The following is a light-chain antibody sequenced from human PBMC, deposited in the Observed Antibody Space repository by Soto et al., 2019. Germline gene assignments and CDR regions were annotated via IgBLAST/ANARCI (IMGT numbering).Light chain of an antibody. CDR3: QSYDDSLSGWV. CDR1: SSNIGAGHA. J-gene: IGLJ3*02. Sequence: QPVLTQPPSVSGAPGQRVTISCTGSSSNIGAGHALHWYQHLPGAAPKLLMYGNSDRPSGVPDRFSGSKSGTSASLAITGLQPEDEADYYCQSYDDSLSGWVFGGGTKVIVL. CDR2: GNS. V-gene: IGLV1-40*01.